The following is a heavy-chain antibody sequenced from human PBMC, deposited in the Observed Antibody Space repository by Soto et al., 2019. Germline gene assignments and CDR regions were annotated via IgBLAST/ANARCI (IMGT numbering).Heavy chain of an antibody. CDR2: IYHSGST. Sequence: QLQLQESGSVLVKPSQTLSLTCAVSGGSIRSGAYSWIWIRQPPGKGLEWIGYIYHSGSTYYNPALKSRVTISVDSSKNQFSLKLSSVTAADTDVYYCAREVAAAGTGEVSWFDPWGQGTLVTVSS. V-gene: IGHV4-30-2*01. D-gene: IGHD6-13*01. CDR3: AREVAAAGTGEVSWFDP. CDR1: GGSIRSGAYS. J-gene: IGHJ5*02.